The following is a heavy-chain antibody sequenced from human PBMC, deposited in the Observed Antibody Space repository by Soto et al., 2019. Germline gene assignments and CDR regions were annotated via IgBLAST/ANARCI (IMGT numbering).Heavy chain of an antibody. CDR1: GFTFSSYG. CDR2: ISYDGSNK. V-gene: IGHV3-30*03. J-gene: IGHJ4*02. Sequence: QVQLVESGGGVVQPGRSLRLSCAASGFTFSSYGMHCIRQAPCEGLEWVAVISYDGSNKYYADSVKGRFTISRDNSKHTLYLQMTSLRAEDTAVYYCAPVGPYCSSNSCYFDYWGQGTLVTVS. D-gene: IGHD2-2*01. CDR3: APVGPYCSSNSCYFDY.